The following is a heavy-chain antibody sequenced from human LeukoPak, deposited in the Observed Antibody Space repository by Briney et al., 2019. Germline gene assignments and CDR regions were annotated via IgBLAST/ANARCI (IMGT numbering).Heavy chain of an antibody. CDR1: GGSISSYY. J-gene: IGHJ4*02. CDR2: IYYSGST. V-gene: IGHV4-59*01. D-gene: IGHD3-22*01. CDR3: AREGYYDSSGYFDY. Sequence: SETLALTCTVSGGSISSYYWSWIRQPPGKGLEWIGYIYYSGSTNYNPSLKSRVTISVDTSKNQFSLKLSSVTAADTAVYYCAREGYYDSSGYFDYWGQGTLVTVSS.